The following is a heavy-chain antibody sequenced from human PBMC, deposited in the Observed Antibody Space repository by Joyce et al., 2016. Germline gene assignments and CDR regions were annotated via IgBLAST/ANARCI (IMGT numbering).Heavy chain of an antibody. CDR3: AKDDNYYDSSGRLDY. CDR2: ISSSGGTT. Sequence: EVQLLESGGGLVQPGGSLRLSCAASGFTFSLYAMSWVRQAPGKGLQWVSAISSSGGTTYYADSVQGRFTISRDNSKNTLFLHMNVLRAEDTAVYYCAKDDNYYDSSGRLDYWGQGTLVTVSS. J-gene: IGHJ4*02. D-gene: IGHD3-22*01. CDR1: GFTFSLYA. V-gene: IGHV3-23*01.